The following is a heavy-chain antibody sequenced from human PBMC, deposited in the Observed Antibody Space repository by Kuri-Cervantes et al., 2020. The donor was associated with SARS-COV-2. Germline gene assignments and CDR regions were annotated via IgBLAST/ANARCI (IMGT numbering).Heavy chain of an antibody. CDR2: ISAYNGNT. CDR3: ATYSSPDDDMDV. D-gene: IGHD6-13*01. V-gene: IGHV1-18*01. J-gene: IGHJ6*03. Sequence: ASVKVSCKASGYTFTSYGISWVQQAPGQGLEWMGWISAYNGNTNYAQMLQGRVTMTTDTSTSTAYMELSSLRSEDTAVYYCATYSSPDDDMDVWGKGTTVTVSS. CDR1: GYTFTSYG.